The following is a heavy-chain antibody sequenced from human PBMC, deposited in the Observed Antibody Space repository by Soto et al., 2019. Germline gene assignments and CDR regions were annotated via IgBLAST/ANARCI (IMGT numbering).Heavy chain of an antibody. V-gene: IGHV1-18*01. J-gene: IGHJ4*02. D-gene: IGHD1-1*01. Sequence: QVHLVQSGAEVKKPGASVKVSCKGSGYAFTTYGITWVRQAPGQGLEWMGWISAHNGNTNYAQKLPGRVTVTSDTSASTAYRELRCLRADDTAVYYCARGGYGDYWGQGALVTASS. CDR2: ISAHNGNT. CDR1: GYAFTTYG. CDR3: ARGGYGDY.